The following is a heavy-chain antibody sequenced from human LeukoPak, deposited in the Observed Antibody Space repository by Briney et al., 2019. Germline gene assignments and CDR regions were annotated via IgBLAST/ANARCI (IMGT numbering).Heavy chain of an antibody. V-gene: IGHV4-31*03. CDR3: ARGVLLWFGDLDRYFDY. CDR2: IYYSGTT. CDR1: GGSISSGGYS. Sequence: SETLSLTCTVSGGSISSGGYSWSWIRQHSGKGLEWIGYIYYSGTTYYNPSLKSRVTISLDSSKNQFSLKLSSVTAADTAVYYCARGVLLWFGDLDRYFDYWGQGTLVTVSS. D-gene: IGHD3-10*01. J-gene: IGHJ4*02.